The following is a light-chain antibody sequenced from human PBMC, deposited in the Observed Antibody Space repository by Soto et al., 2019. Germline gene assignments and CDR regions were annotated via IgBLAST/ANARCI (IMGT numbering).Light chain of an antibody. CDR2: GTS. Sequence: EIVLTQSPGTLSLSPGERATLSCRASQSVSGIYLAWYQQKPGQAPRLLISGTSSRATGITDRFSGSGSGTDFTLTISRLEPEEFAVYDCQHFDSSLWTFGQGTKVEIK. J-gene: IGKJ1*01. CDR3: QHFDSSLWT. CDR1: QSVSGIY. V-gene: IGKV3-20*01.